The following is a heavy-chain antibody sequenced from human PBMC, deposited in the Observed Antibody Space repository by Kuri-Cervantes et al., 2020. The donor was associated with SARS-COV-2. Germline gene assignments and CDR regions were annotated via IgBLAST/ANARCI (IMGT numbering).Heavy chain of an antibody. CDR3: VRLGAAYVDTLVVMRAVHYFDS. J-gene: IGHJ4*02. D-gene: IGHD5-18*01. Sequence: GESLKISCEASGFSFSTAWMNWVRQAPGKGLEWVGRIRSKTDGGEIEYAAPAKGRFTISRDDSKNTLYLQMSSLRTDDTAVYYCVRLGAAYVDTLVVMRAVHYFDSWGQGTLVTVSS. CDR2: IRSKTDGGEI. CDR1: GFSFSTAW. V-gene: IGHV3-15*07.